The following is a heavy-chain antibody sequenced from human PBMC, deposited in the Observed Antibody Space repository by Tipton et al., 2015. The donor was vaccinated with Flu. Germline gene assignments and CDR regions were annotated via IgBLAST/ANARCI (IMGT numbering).Heavy chain of an antibody. CDR1: GGSISSYY. V-gene: IGHV4-4*07. Sequence: TLSLTCTVSGGSISSYYWSWIRQPAGKGLEWIGRIYTSGSTNYNPSLQSRVTMSVDTSKNQFSLKLSSVTAADTAVYYCARDTRRYNWNYAYFDYWGHGTLVTVSS. CDR2: IYTSGST. D-gene: IGHD1-7*01. J-gene: IGHJ4*01. CDR3: ARDTRRYNWNYAYFDY.